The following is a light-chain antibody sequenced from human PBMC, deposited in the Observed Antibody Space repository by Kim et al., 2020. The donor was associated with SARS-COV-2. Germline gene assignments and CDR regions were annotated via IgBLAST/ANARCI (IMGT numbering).Light chain of an antibody. J-gene: IGLJ1*01. CDR1: SSNIGGGYD. V-gene: IGLV1-40*01. Sequence: RVTNCWCGASSNIGGGYDVHWYQQLPGTAPNLLIYGKNNRPSGVPDRFSGSKSGTSASLAITGLQAEDEADYYCQSYDSSLSGYVFGTGTKVTVL. CDR3: QSYDSSLSGYV. CDR2: GKN.